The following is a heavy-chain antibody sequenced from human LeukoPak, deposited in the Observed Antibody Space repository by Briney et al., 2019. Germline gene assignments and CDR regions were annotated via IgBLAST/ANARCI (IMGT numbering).Heavy chain of an antibody. CDR3: ARRIAVAGRYFDY. CDR1: GFRFTTYW. V-gene: IGHV5-51*01. CDR2: IYPGDSDT. J-gene: IGHJ4*02. Sequence: GESLKISCKGSGFRFTTYWIGWVRQRPGKGLEWMGSIYPGDSDTRYSPSFQGQVTISADKSISTAYLQWSSLKASDTAIYYCARRIAVAGRYFDYWGQGTLVTVSS. D-gene: IGHD6-19*01.